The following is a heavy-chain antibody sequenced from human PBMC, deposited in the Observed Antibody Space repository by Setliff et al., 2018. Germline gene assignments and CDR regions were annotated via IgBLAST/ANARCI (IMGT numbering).Heavy chain of an antibody. CDR3: ARGGLAAANKKGVFEY. CDR2: ISGSSGGSA. J-gene: IGHJ4*02. V-gene: IGHV1-18*01. Sequence: ASVKVSCKASNYTFINYGMSWVRQIPGHGLEWMGWISGSSGGSASYAQKFQDRVTMTRDTSTNTVYMEVSSLTSDDSAVYYCARGGLAAANKKGVFEYWGQGTLVTVSS. D-gene: IGHD6-13*01. CDR1: NYTFINYG.